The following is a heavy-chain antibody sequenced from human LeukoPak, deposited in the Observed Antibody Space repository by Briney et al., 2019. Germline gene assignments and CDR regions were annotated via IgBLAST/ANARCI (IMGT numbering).Heavy chain of an antibody. D-gene: IGHD3-16*02. CDR1: GYTFTSYG. CDR3: ASSPYYDYVWGSYRFDY. CDR2: ISAHNGNT. J-gene: IGHJ4*02. Sequence: GASVKVSCKASGYTFTSYGISWVRQAPGQGLEWMGWISAHNGNTNYAQKLQGRVTMTTDTSTSTAYMELGSLRSDDTAVYYCASSPYYDYVWGSYRFDYWGQGTLVTVSS. V-gene: IGHV1-18*01.